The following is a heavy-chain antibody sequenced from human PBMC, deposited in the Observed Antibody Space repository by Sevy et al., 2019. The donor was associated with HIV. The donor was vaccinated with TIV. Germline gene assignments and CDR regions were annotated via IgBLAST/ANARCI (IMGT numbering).Heavy chain of an antibody. CDR3: AILGVDCVSTNCYGMRSLSFDF. D-gene: IGHD2-2*01. V-gene: IGHV3-30-3*01. Sequence: GGSLRLSCAASGFTFSSFAMHWVRQAPGKGLEWVAVISYDGSSKYYPDSVKGRFTISVDNAKNTLYLKMNRLRPEDTAVYFCAILGVDCVSTNCYGMRSLSFDFWGQGTLVTVSS. J-gene: IGHJ4*02. CDR2: ISYDGSSK. CDR1: GFTFSSFA.